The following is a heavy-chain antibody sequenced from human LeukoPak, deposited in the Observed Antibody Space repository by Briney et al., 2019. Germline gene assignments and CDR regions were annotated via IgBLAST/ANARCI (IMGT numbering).Heavy chain of an antibody. CDR2: IYTSGST. CDR1: GGSISSGSYY. CDR3: ARVPFELLWFGELFAWFDP. J-gene: IGHJ5*02. D-gene: IGHD3-10*01. V-gene: IGHV4-61*02. Sequence: SETLSLTRTVSGGSISSGSYYWSWIRQPAGKGLEWIGRIYTSGSTNYNPSLKSRVTISVDTSKNQFSLKLSSVTAADTAVYYCARVPFELLWFGELFAWFDPWGQGTLVTVSS.